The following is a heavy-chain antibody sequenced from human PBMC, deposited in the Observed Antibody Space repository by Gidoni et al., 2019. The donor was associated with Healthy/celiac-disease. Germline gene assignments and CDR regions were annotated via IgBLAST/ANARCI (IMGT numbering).Heavy chain of an antibody. CDR1: GYTFTAYY. CDR2: INPNSGAT. D-gene: IGHD2-2*01. Sequence: QVQLVQSGAEVKKPGASVKVSCKASGYTFTAYYMHWVRQAPGQGLEWMGWINPNSGATNYAQNFQDRVTMTRDTSITTAYMELSRLRSDDTAVYYCAVLDIVLLPAAYAPGNDAFDIWGQGTMVTVSS. CDR3: AVLDIVLLPAAYAPGNDAFDI. J-gene: IGHJ3*02. V-gene: IGHV1-2*02.